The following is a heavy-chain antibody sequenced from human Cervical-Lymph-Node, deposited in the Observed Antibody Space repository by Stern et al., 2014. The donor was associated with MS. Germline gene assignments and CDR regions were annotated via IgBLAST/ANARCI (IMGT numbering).Heavy chain of an antibody. J-gene: IGHJ5*01. V-gene: IGHV3-30*18. CDR1: GFTFGDNG. CDR3: AKVEACHGGSCFSSSWFDS. CDR2: ISSDGSDT. D-gene: IGHD2-15*01. Sequence: QVQLVESGGGVVQPGRSLRLSCAASGFTFGDNGMHWVRQAPGKGLEWVAVISSDGSDTYYADSVESRFTVSRDKRNNTMYLQMTSLRPEDTAMYYCAKVEACHGGSCFSSSWFDSWGQGTLVIVSS.